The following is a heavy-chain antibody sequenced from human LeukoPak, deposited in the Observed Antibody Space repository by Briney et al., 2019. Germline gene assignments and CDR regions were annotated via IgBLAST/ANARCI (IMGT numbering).Heavy chain of an antibody. D-gene: IGHD3-16*02. CDR3: ARDVGDYVWGSYRLTPFDY. CDR1: GFTFSDSY. Sequence: PGGSLRLSCAASGFTFSDSYMSWVRQAPGKGLEWVSYISSSGSTIYYADSVKGRFTISRDNAKNSLYLQMNSLRAEDTAVYYCARDVGDYVWGSYRLTPFDYWGQGTLVTVSS. J-gene: IGHJ4*02. CDR2: ISSSGSTI. V-gene: IGHV3-11*04.